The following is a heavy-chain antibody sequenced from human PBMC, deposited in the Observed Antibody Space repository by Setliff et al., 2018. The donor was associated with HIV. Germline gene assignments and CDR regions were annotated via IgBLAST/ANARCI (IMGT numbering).Heavy chain of an antibody. CDR1: GFIFSTFP. CDR2: MSGDANSQ. D-gene: IGHD1-26*01. J-gene: IGHJ4*02. CDR3: AKAPGTQAYYFDR. Sequence: GGSLRLSCAASGFIFSTFPMHWVRQALGKGLEWVAVMSGDANSQYYADSVRGRFTISRDNSKNTVYLQMNSLRAEDTALYYCAKAPGTQAYYFDRWGQGTLVTVSS. V-gene: IGHV3-30*07.